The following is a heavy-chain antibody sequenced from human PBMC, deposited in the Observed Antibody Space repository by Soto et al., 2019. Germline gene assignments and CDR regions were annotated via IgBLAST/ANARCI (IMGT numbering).Heavy chain of an antibody. D-gene: IGHD6-13*01. J-gene: IGHJ4*02. V-gene: IGHV4-4*02. CDR3: ARRSSLYSSSWYFDY. CDR1: GGSISSSNW. CDR2: IYHSGST. Sequence: QVQLQESGPGLVKPSGTLSLTCAVSGGSISSSNWWSWVRQPPGKGLDWIGEIYHSGSTNYNPSLKSPVTISVDQSKNQCSLNLTSVTAADTAVYYCARRSSLYSSSWYFDYWCQETLVTVSS.